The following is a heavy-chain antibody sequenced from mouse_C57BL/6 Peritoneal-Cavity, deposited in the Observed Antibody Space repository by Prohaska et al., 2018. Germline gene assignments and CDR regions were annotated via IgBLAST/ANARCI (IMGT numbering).Heavy chain of an antibody. D-gene: IGHD2-2*01. Sequence: EVQLVESGGGLVKPGGSLKLSCEASGFTFSDYGMHWVRQAPEKGREWVASIRSGRSTIYYSDTVKGRFTISRDNAKTTLFLQMTSLRSEDTAMYYCARVHGSAWFAYWGQGTLVTVSA. J-gene: IGHJ3*01. CDR2: IRSGRSTI. V-gene: IGHV5-17*01. CDR1: GFTFSDYG. CDR3: ARVHGSAWFAY.